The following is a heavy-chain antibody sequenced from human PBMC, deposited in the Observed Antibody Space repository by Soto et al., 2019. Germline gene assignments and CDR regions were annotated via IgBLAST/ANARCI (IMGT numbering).Heavy chain of an antibody. CDR2: INPSGGST. CDR1: GYTFTSYY. V-gene: IGHV1-46*01. J-gene: IGHJ4*02. CDR3: AREPVRFYGDAETFN. D-gene: IGHD4-17*01. Sequence: ASVKVSCKASGYTFTSYYMHWVRQAPGQGLEWMGIINPSGGSTSYAQKFQGRVTMTRDTSTSTVYMELSSLRSEDTAVYYCAREPVRFYGDAETFNWGQGTLVTVPQ.